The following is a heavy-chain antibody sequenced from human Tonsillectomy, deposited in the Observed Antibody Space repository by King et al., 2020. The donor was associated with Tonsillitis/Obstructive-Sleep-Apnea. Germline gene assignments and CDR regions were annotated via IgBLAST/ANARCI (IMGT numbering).Heavy chain of an antibody. CDR3: ARLITGEDDRDYWYFDL. Sequence: VQLQESGPGLVRPSGTLSFTCAVSGGSISTSNWWNWVRQPPGKGLEWIGEIYHRGRTNYTPSLKSRVTISVDKSKNQFSLKLTSATAADTAVYYCARLITGEDDRDYWYFDLWGRGTLVTVSS. CDR2: IYHRGRT. D-gene: IGHD7-27*01. V-gene: IGHV4-4*02. CDR1: GGSISTSNW. J-gene: IGHJ2*01.